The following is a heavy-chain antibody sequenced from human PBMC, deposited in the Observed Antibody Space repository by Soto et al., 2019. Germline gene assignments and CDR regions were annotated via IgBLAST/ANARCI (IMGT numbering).Heavy chain of an antibody. D-gene: IGHD2-21*01. CDR3: ARGGPTYYYYGMDV. Sequence: QVQLVESGGGVVQPGRSLRLSCAPSGFTFSSYAMHWVRQAPGKGLEWVAVISYDGSNKYYADSVKGRFTISRDNSKNTLYLQMNSLRVEDTAVYYCARGGPTYYYYGMDVWGQVTTVTVSS. CDR2: ISYDGSNK. J-gene: IGHJ6*02. CDR1: GFTFSSYA. V-gene: IGHV3-30-3*01.